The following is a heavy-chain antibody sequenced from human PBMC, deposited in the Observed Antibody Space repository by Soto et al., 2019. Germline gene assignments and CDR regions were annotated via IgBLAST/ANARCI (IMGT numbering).Heavy chain of an antibody. CDR2: IYHSGST. CDR1: GGSISSGGYS. J-gene: IGHJ5*02. Sequence: QLQLQESGSGLVKPSQTLSLTCAVSGGSISSGGYSWSWIRQPPGKGLEWIGYIYHSGSTYYNPSLKSRVTISVDRSKNQFSLKLSSVTAADTAVYYCARAPPHSSGYYRWFDPWGQGTLVTVSS. CDR3: ARAPPHSSGYYRWFDP. D-gene: IGHD3-22*01. V-gene: IGHV4-30-2*01.